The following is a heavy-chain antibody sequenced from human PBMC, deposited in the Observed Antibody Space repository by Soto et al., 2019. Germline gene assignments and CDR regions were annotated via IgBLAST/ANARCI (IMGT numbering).Heavy chain of an antibody. D-gene: IGHD4-17*01. CDR1: GGSISSYY. CDR2: IYYSGST. V-gene: IGHV4-59*01. Sequence: SETLSLTCTVSGGSISSYYWSWIRQPPGKGLEWIGYIYYSGSTNYNPSLKSRVTISVDTSKNQFSLKLSSVTAADTAVYYCARERNYGDYEGAFDIWGQGTMVTVSS. CDR3: ARERNYGDYEGAFDI. J-gene: IGHJ3*02.